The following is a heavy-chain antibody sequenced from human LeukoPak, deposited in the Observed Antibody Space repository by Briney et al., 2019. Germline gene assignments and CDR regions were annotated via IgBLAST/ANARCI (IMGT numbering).Heavy chain of an antibody. D-gene: IGHD2-15*01. CDR2: IYTSGST. Sequence: SETLSLNCTVSGGSISSYYWSWIRQPAGKGLEWIGRIYTSGSTNYNPSLKSRVTMSVDTSKNQFSLKLSSVTAADTAVYYCARDRLSCGGSCFDAFDIWGQGTMVTVSS. V-gene: IGHV4-4*07. CDR3: ARDRLSCGGSCFDAFDI. CDR1: GGSISSYY. J-gene: IGHJ3*02.